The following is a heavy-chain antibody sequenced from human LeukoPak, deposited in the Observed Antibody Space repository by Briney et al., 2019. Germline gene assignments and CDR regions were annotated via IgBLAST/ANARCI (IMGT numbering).Heavy chain of an antibody. D-gene: IGHD6-19*01. CDR3: ARHRQWLGPFDY. Sequence: SETLSLTCTVSGGSISSYYWSCIRQPPGKGLEWIGYIYYSGSTNYNPSPKSRVTISVDTSKNQFSLKLSSVTAADTAVYYCARHRQWLGPFDYWGQGTLVTVSS. CDR2: IYYSGST. J-gene: IGHJ4*02. V-gene: IGHV4-59*08. CDR1: GGSISSYY.